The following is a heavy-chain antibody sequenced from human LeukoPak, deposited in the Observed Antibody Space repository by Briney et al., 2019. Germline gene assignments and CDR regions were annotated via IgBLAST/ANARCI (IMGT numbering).Heavy chain of an antibody. CDR2: ISYDGSNK. CDR1: GFTFSSYA. V-gene: IGHV3-30-3*01. CDR3: VRDETWNFGLSWYDGYDI. D-gene: IGHD1-7*01. Sequence: GGSLRLSCAASGFTFSSYAIHWVRQAPGKGLEWVAVISYDGSNKYYADSVKGRFTISRDNSKNTLYLQMNSLRAEDTAVYYCVRDETWNFGLSWYDGYDIWGQGTMVTVSS. J-gene: IGHJ3*02.